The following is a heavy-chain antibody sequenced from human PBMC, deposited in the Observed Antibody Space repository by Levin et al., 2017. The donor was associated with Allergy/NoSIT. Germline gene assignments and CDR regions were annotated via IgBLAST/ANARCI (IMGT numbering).Heavy chain of an antibody. J-gene: IGHJ6*02. D-gene: IGHD2-21*02. CDR1: GGSISSYY. Sequence: PSETLSLTCTVSGGSISSYYWSWIRQPPGKGLEWIGYIYYSGSTNYNPSLKSRVTISVDTSKNQFSLKLSSVTAADTAVYYCARDAVVVTAIDYYYYGMDVWGQGTTVTVSS. V-gene: IGHV4-59*01. CDR2: IYYSGST. CDR3: ARDAVVVTAIDYYYYGMDV.